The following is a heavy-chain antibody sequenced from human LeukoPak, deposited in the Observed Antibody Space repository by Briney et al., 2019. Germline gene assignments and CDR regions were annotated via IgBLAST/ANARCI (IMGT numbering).Heavy chain of an antibody. CDR2: IYYSGST. CDR3: ARENWRSKSIDFDS. J-gene: IGHJ4*02. V-gene: IGHV4-39*07. Sequence: SETLSLTCTVSGGSISSSSYYRGWIRQPPGKGLEWIGYIYYSGSTYYNPSLKSRVTISVDTSKNQFSLRLSSVTAADTAAYFCARENWRSKSIDFDSWGQGTLVTVSS. CDR1: GGSISSSSYY. D-gene: IGHD6-6*01.